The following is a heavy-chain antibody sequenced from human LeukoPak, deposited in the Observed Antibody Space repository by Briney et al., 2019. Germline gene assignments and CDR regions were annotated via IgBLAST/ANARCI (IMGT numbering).Heavy chain of an antibody. CDR2: VSSGGDTK. D-gene: IGHD6-13*01. V-gene: IGHV3-23*01. Sequence: GGSLRLSCAASGFTFNSYAMNWVRQAPGQGLEWVALVSSGGDTKYYAESVKGRFTISRDSPNNTLYLQMNSLRAEDTAIYFCAKGGSSWSRFDYWGQGTLVTVSS. J-gene: IGHJ4*02. CDR3: AKGGSSWSRFDY. CDR1: GFTFNSYA.